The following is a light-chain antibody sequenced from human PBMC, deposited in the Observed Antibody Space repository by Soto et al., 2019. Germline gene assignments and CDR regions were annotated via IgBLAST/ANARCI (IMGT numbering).Light chain of an antibody. Sequence: DIEMTQSPDSLAVSLGERATITCKSSQSVLSSSTNKNYLAWYQQKAGQPPKVLIYWSSTRESGVPDRFSGSWSGTDFTLTISSLQAEDVAVYYCQQFYSSLTWTFGQGTKVEIK. CDR1: QSVLSSSTNKNY. J-gene: IGKJ1*01. CDR2: WSS. V-gene: IGKV4-1*01. CDR3: QQFYSSLTWT.